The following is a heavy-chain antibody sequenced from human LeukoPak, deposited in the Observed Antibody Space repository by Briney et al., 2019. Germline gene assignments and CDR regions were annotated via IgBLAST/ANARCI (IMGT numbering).Heavy chain of an antibody. CDR1: GVSIFSSY. D-gene: IGHD3-9*01. CDR2: VHYSGST. J-gene: IGHJ4*02. V-gene: IGHV4-59*12. CDR3: ATGRSIRYFDY. Sequence: PSETLSLTCTVSGVSIFSSYWNWVRQPPGKGLEWIGYVHYSGSTNYSPSLKSRVTMSVDTSKSQFSPKLSSATAADTAVYYCATGRSIRYFDYWGQGTLLTVSS.